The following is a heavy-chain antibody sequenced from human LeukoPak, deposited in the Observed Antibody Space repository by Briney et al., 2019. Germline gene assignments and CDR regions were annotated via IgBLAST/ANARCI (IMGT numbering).Heavy chain of an antibody. D-gene: IGHD6-25*01. CDR2: IIPILGIA. CDR3: AREDEPYSSAGMDV. CDR1: GGAFSSYA. Sequence: GASVKVSCKASGGAFSSYAISWVRQAPGQGLEWMGRIIPILGIANYAQKFQGRVTITADKSTSTAYMELSSLRSEDTAVYYCAREDEPYSSAGMDVWGQGTTVTVSS. V-gene: IGHV1-69*04. J-gene: IGHJ6*02.